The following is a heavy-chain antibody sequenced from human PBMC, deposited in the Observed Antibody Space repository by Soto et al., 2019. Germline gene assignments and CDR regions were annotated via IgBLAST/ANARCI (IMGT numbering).Heavy chain of an antibody. V-gene: IGHV3-74*01. J-gene: IGHJ3*01. CDR3: ARGERGAFDL. CDR1: GFTFSYYW. D-gene: IGHD1-1*01. CDR2: IHSDGSST. Sequence: EVQLVEAGGGLVRPGGSLRLSCAASGFTFSYYWMHWVRQAPGKGLVWVSRIHSDGSSTTYADFVKGRFIISRDNARKTVDLQMNSVRVEDTAVYYCARGERGAFDLWGQGTVVTVSS.